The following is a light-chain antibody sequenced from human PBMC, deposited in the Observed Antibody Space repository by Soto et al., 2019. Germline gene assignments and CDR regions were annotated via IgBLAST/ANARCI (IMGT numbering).Light chain of an antibody. CDR2: GAS. CDR1: QSVSSN. CDR3: QQYNNWPPIT. V-gene: IGKV3-15*01. Sequence: EIVMTQTPATLSVSPGDRATLSCRASQSVSSNLAWYQQKPGQARRLLIYGASTRATGIPARFSGSGSGTEFTLTISGLQSEDFAIYYCQQYNNWPPITFGQGTLLEVK. J-gene: IGKJ5*01.